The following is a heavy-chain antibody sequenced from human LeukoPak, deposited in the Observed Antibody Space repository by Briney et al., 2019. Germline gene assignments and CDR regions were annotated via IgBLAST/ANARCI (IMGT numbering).Heavy chain of an antibody. CDR2: ISSSSSSI. D-gene: IGHD6-13*01. CDR3: ARLGMIQAYSTEDY. V-gene: IGHV3-48*04. Sequence: GGSLRLSCAASGFTFSSYSMSWVRQAPGKGQEWVSYISSSSSSIYHADSVKGRFTISRDNAKHSLYLQMNSLRAEDTAVYYCARLGMIQAYSTEDYWGQGTLVTVSS. J-gene: IGHJ4*02. CDR1: GFTFSSYS.